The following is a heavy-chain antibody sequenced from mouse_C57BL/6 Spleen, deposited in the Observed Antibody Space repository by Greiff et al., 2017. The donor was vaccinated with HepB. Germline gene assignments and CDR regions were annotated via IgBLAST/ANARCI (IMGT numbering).Heavy chain of an antibody. J-gene: IGHJ2*01. Sequence: EVQLQQSGPELVKPGASVKMSCKASGYTFTDYNMHWVKQSHGKSLEWIGYINPNNGGTSYNQKFKGKATLTVHKSSSTAYMELRSLTSEDSAVYYCAGASGRSYCDYWGQGTTLTVAA. V-gene: IGHV1-22*01. CDR1: GYTFTDYN. CDR2: INPNNGGT. D-gene: IGHD3-1*01. CDR3: AGASGRSYCDY.